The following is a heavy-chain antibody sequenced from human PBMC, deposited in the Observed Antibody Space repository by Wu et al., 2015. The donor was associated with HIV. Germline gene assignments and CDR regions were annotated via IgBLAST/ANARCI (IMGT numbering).Heavy chain of an antibody. J-gene: IGHJ4*02. CDR2: ISPYNGDT. CDR3: ARDSGIAAAGLGFDY. Sequence: QVQLVQSGAEVKKPGASVKVSCKASGYIFSMYGVNWVRQAPGQGLEWMGWISPYNGDTKYAQKIQGRVTMTADTSTSTAYMELRSLRSDDTAVYYCARDSGIAAAGLGFDYVGPGNAGHRLL. D-gene: IGHD6-13*01. CDR1: GYIFSMYG. V-gene: IGHV1-18*01.